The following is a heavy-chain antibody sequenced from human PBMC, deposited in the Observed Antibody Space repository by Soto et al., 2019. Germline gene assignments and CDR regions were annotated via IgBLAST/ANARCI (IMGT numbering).Heavy chain of an antibody. CDR1: GYSLPTYW. V-gene: IGHV5-10-1*01. CDR3: ARHGDSSSPNWFDP. CDR2: IDPSDSYT. J-gene: IGHJ5*02. D-gene: IGHD6-6*01. Sequence: GVSLKISWKGSGYSLPTYWISWVRKMPGKGLEWMGRIDPSDSYTNYSPSFQGHVTISADKSISTAYLQWSSLKASDTAMYFCARHGDSSSPNWFDPWGQGTLVTVSS.